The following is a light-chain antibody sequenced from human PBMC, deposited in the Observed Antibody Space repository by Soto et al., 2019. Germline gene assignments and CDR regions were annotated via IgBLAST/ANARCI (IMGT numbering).Light chain of an antibody. J-gene: IGKJ1*01. V-gene: IGKV1-5*01. CDR1: QSISTW. CDR2: DAS. CDR3: QQYKSYWT. Sequence: DLQMTQSPSTLSASVGARVTITCRASQSISTWLAWYQQKPGKAPNPLIHDASSLESGVPSRFSGVGSGTVFTLPISSLQPDDFATYHCQQYKSYWTFGQGTKVEI.